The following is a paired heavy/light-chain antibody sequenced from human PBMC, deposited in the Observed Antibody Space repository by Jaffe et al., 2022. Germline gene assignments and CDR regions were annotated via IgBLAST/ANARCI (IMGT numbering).Light chain of an antibody. CDR2: GAS. J-gene: IGKJ3*01. CDR3: QQYGSSPSFT. Sequence: EIVLTQSPGTLSLSPGERATLSCRASRSVTNNYLAWYQQKPGQAPRLLIHGASNRATGIADRFSGSGSGTDFTLTINRLEPEDFAVYYCQQYGSSPSFTFGPGTRVEIK. CDR1: RSVTNNY. V-gene: IGKV3-20*01.
Heavy chain of an antibody. V-gene: IGHV1-3*01. J-gene: IGHJ4*02. D-gene: IGHD4-17*01. CDR2: VTADNDDT. CDR1: EYTFVTYS. Sequence: QVQLVQSGAEVKKPGASVKVSCKASEYTFVTYSMHWVRQAPGQGPEWMGWVTADNDDTRYSPKFQGRLTITRDTSASTVYMELSSLRSEDTGVYYCARGTNGDYAGLWGQGTLVTVSS. CDR3: ARGTNGDYAGL.